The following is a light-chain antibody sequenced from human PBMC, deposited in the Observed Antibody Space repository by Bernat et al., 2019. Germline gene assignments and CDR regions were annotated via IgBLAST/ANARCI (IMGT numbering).Light chain of an antibody. V-gene: IGKV1-5*03. CDR3: QKYKNYIT. CDR1: QSIDSW. CDR2: KAS. J-gene: IGKJ5*01. Sequence: DIQMTQSPSTLSASVGDTVTITCRASQSIDSWLAWYQQKPGKAPNLLIYKASTLERGVPSRFSGGGSETEFTLTISSRQPDDVAIYYCQKYKNYITFGQGKRLEIK.